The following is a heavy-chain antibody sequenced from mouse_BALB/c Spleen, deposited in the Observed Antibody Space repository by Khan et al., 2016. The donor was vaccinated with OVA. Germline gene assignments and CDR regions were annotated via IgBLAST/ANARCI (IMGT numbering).Heavy chain of an antibody. V-gene: IGHV1-5*01. CDR2: IYPGNSDT. CDR1: GYIFTDYL. Sequence: VRLQQSGTVLARPGASVRMSCKTSGYIFTDYLMHWVKQRPGQGLEWIGSIYPGNSDTNYNQKFKDKAKLTSVPSASTAYMDFSSLTNEDSAVYYCTRAGYGAFAFWGQGTLVTVST. D-gene: IGHD1-1*01. CDR3: TRAGYGAFAF. J-gene: IGHJ3*01.